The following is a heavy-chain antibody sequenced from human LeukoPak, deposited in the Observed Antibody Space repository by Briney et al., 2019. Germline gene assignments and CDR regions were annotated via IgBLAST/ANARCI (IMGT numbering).Heavy chain of an antibody. J-gene: IGHJ4*02. CDR1: GFTFDDYA. V-gene: IGHV3-9*01. CDR2: ISCNSGSI. Sequence: GGSLRLSCAASGFTFDDYAMRWVRQAPGKGLEWVSGISCNSGSIGYADSVKGRFTISRDNAKNSLYLQMNSLRAEDTALYYCAKDPYDSSGYLAFDYWGQGTLVTVSS. CDR3: AKDPYDSSGYLAFDY. D-gene: IGHD3-22*01.